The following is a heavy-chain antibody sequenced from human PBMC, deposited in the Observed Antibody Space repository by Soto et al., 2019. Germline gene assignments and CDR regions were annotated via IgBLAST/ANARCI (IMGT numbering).Heavy chain of an antibody. Sequence: QVQLVQSGAEVKKPGSSVNVSCNASGGTFSSYAISWVRQAPGQGLEWMGGIIPIVGTANYAQKFQGRVTITADESKSTGYMELSSLRSEDTAVYYGAREGDRAAAGKGDYYYGMDVWGQGTTVTVSS. J-gene: IGHJ6*02. CDR1: GGTFSSYA. V-gene: IGHV1-69*01. CDR2: IIPIVGTA. D-gene: IGHD6-13*01. CDR3: AREGDRAAAGKGDYYYGMDV.